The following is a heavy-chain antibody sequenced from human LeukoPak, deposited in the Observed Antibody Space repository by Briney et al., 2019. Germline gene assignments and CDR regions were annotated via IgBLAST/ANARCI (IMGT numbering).Heavy chain of an antibody. CDR1: GGTFSSYA. Sequence: SVKVSCKASGGTFSSYAINWVRQAPGQGLEWMGGINPIFGTTNYAQKFQGRVTITTDETTSTAYMELSSLRSEDTAVYYCAREGYCSGGSCYPRHYFDYWGQGTLVTVSS. CDR3: AREGYCSGGSCYPRHYFDY. J-gene: IGHJ4*02. CDR2: INPIFGTT. V-gene: IGHV1-69*05. D-gene: IGHD2-15*01.